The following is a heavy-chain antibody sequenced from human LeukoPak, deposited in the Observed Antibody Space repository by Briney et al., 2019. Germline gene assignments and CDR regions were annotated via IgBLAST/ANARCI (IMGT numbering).Heavy chain of an antibody. J-gene: IGHJ4*02. CDR2: ISAYSGYT. CDR3: ARDAXXTTTAGXLXX. V-gene: IGHV1-18*01. Sequence: ASVKVSCKASGYTFTNYGISWVRQAPGRGLEWMGWISAYSGYTHYAQKIQGRVTVTTEASTSTAYMELRSLTSYDTTVYYCARDAXXTTTAGXLXXWXRXTLVTVSS. D-gene: IGHD2-21*02. CDR1: GYTFTNYG.